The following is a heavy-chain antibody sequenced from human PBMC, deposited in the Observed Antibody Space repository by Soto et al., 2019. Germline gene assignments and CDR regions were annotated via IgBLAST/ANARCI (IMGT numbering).Heavy chain of an antibody. V-gene: IGHV1-18*04. J-gene: IGHJ3*02. CDR1: NYTFTRYG. CDR2: ISNYNGNT. CDR3: AREGLLRGGAFDI. D-gene: IGHD3-10*01. Sequence: QVQLVQSGPEVKKPGASVKVSCKASNYTFTRYGLSWVRQAPGQGLEWMGWISNYNGNTNYARRLQGRVTRTTDTSTTTAYMELRGLRSDDTAVYYCAREGLLRGGAFDIWGQGTVVTVSS.